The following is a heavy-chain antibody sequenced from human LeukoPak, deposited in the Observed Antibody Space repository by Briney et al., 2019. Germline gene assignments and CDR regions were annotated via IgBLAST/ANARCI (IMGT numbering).Heavy chain of an antibody. CDR1: GYTFTSYY. J-gene: IGHJ5*02. Sequence: ASVKVSCKASGYTFTSYYMHWVRQAPGQGLEWMGWINPNSGGTNYAQKFQGRVTMTRDTSISTAYMELSRLRSDDTAVYYCARGAITFGGVIVIPRDWFDPWGQGTLVTVSP. D-gene: IGHD3-16*02. CDR3: ARGAITFGGVIVIPRDWFDP. CDR2: INPNSGGT. V-gene: IGHV1-2*02.